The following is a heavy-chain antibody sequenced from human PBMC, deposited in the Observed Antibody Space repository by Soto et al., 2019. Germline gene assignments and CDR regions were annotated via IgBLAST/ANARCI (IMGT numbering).Heavy chain of an antibody. D-gene: IGHD7-27*01. J-gene: IGHJ3*02. Sequence: EVQLLESGGGLVQPGGSLRLSCVASGFTFSSNAMSWVRQAPGKGLEWVSHITSGSGGGTYYADSVKGRFTISRDNAKNTLYSQMNRLRVEDTAVYDWGKGTWGAFDIWGHGTLVTVSS. V-gene: IGHV3-23*01. CDR2: ITSGSGGGT. CDR1: GFTFSSNA. CDR3: GKGTWGAFDI.